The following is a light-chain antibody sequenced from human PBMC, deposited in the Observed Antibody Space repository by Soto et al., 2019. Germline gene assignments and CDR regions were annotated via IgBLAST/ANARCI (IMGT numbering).Light chain of an antibody. V-gene: IGKV1-5*03. CDR1: QSISTW. J-gene: IGKJ1*01. CDR2: KAS. CDR3: QQHVRAFRS. Sequence: DIQMTQSPSTLSASVGDRVTITCRASQSISTWLAWYQQKPGTAPKLLIYKASSLQSGVPSRFSGSGSGTEFTLTISSLQPDDFATYYCQQHVRAFRSFGQGTKVDIK.